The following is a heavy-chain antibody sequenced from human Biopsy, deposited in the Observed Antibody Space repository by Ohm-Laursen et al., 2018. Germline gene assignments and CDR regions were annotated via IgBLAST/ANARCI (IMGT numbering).Heavy chain of an antibody. CDR1: GDSVRSGSFY. V-gene: IGHV4-61*01. D-gene: IGHD6-19*01. CDR3: ARGMRSSGWPYFDS. Sequence: SETLSLTCTVFGDSVRSGSFYWTWIRQPPGQGLEYIGYIYDRGSTANYNPSLESRVTMSVDMPKNQFSLKLSSVTAADTAIYYCARGMRSSGWPYFDSWGQGTLVTVSS. CDR2: IYDRGSTA. J-gene: IGHJ4*02.